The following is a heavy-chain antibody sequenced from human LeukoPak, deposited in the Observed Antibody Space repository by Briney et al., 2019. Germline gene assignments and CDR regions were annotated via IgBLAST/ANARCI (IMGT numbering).Heavy chain of an antibody. CDR1: GYTFTGYY. CDR3: ARSMIVPSHWFDP. J-gene: IGHJ5*02. D-gene: IGHD3-22*01. CDR2: ISAYNGNT. Sequence: ASVKVSCKASGYTFTGYYMHWVRQAPGQGLEWMGWISAYNGNTNYAQKLQGRVTMTTDTSTSTAYMELRSLRSDDTAVYYCARSMIVPSHWFDPWGQGTLVTVSS. V-gene: IGHV1-18*04.